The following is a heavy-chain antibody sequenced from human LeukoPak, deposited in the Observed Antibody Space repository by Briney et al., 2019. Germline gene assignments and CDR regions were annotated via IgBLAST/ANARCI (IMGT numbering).Heavy chain of an antibody. D-gene: IGHD2-15*01. Sequence: PSETLSLTCAVYGGSFSGYYWSWIRQPPGKGLEWIGEINHSGSTYYNPSLKSRVTISVDTSKNQFSLKLSSVTAADTAVYYCARHSQEVDYWGQGTLVTVSS. CDR2: INHSGST. J-gene: IGHJ4*02. CDR1: GGSFSGYY. CDR3: ARHSQEVDY. V-gene: IGHV4-34*01.